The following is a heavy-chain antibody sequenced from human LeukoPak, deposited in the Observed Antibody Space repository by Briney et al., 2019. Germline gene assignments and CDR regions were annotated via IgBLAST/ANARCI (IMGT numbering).Heavy chain of an antibody. Sequence: GGSLRLSCAASGFTFSSYEMNWVRQAPGKGLEWVSYISSSGSTIYYADSVKGRFTISRDNAKNSLYLQMNSPRAEDTAVYYCARDWEQLATGLDYWGQGTLVTVSS. CDR1: GFTFSSYE. CDR3: ARDWEQLATGLDY. CDR2: ISSSGSTI. V-gene: IGHV3-48*03. J-gene: IGHJ4*02. D-gene: IGHD6-6*01.